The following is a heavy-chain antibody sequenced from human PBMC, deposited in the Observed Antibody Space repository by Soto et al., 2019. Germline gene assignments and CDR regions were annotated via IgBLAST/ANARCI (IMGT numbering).Heavy chain of an antibody. J-gene: IGHJ4*02. CDR3: ARELEVDTAMVTGSYFDY. CDR1: GGTFSSYA. D-gene: IGHD5-18*01. CDR2: IIPIFGTA. Sequence: QVQLVQSGAEVKKPGSSVKVSCKASGGTFSSYAISWVRQAPGQGLEWMGGIIPIFGTANYEQKFQGRVTITADKSTSTAYMELSSLRSEDTAVYYCARELEVDTAMVTGSYFDYWGQGTLVTVSS. V-gene: IGHV1-69*06.